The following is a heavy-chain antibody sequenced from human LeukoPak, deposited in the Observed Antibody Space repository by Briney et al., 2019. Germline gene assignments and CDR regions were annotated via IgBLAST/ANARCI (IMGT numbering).Heavy chain of an antibody. V-gene: IGHV3-23*01. CDR2: ISGSGGST. Sequence: QPGGSLRLSCAASGFTFSSYAMSWVRQAPGKGLEWVSAISGSGGSTYYADSVKGRFAISRDNSKNTLYLQMNSLRAEDTAVYYCAKGEVYEVDYFDYWGQGTLVTVSS. J-gene: IGHJ4*02. D-gene: IGHD3-3*01. CDR3: AKGEVYEVDYFDY. CDR1: GFTFSSYA.